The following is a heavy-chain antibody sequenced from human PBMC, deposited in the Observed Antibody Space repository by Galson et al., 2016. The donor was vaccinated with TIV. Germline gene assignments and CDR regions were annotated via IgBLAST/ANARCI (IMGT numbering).Heavy chain of an antibody. CDR3: ARDRFFDASGYYYYYYGMDV. V-gene: IGHV3-73*01. CDR1: GFTFSGSA. Sequence: SLRLSCAASGFTFSGSAMHWVRQAPGKGLEWVGRIRSKGNNYATVYAVSGKGRFTISRDDSENTLYLQMSGLRTEDTAVYYSARDRFFDASGYYYYYYGMDVWGQGTTVTVSS. CDR2: IRSKGNNYAT. D-gene: IGHD3-22*01. J-gene: IGHJ6*02.